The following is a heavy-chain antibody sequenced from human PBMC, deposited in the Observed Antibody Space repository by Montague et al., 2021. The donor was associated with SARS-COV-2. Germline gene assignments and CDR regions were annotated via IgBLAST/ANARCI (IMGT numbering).Heavy chain of an antibody. CDR3: ARVDNLVQGVLPAEDAFDI. J-gene: IGHJ3*02. CDR2: IYYSGST. D-gene: IGHD3-10*01. V-gene: IGHV4-31*03. CDR1: GGSISSGSYY. Sequence: TLSLTCTVSGGSISSGSYYWSWIRQHPGKGLEWIGYIYYSGSTYYNPSLKSRVTISVDTSKNQFSLKLSSVTAADTAVYYCARVDNLVQGVLPAEDAFDIRGQGTMVTVSS.